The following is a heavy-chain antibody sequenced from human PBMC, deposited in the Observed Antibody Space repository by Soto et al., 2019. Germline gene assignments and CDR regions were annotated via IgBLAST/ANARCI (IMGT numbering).Heavy chain of an antibody. CDR2: TCYSGSS. V-gene: IGHV4-59*13. Sequence: SETLSLTCTVSGGSISSYYWSGIRQPPGKGLEWIGYTCYSGSSNYNPSLKSRVTISVDTSKNQFSLKLSPVTAAATAVYYCARDPGDYGPTIYYGMDVWGQGTTVTVSS. CDR1: GGSISSYY. D-gene: IGHD3-16*01. J-gene: IGHJ6*02. CDR3: ARDPGDYGPTIYYGMDV.